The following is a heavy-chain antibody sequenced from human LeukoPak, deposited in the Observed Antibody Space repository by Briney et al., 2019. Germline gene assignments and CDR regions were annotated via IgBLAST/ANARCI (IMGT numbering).Heavy chain of an antibody. CDR1: GFTFSSYA. CDR3: AKDRVGVRGVIIVAFDY. CDR2: ISGSGGST. J-gene: IGHJ4*02. V-gene: IGHV3-23*01. D-gene: IGHD3-10*01. Sequence: PGGSLRLSCAASGFTFSSYAMSWVRQAPGKGLEWVSAISGSGGSTYYADSVKGRFTISRDNSKNTLYLQMNSLRAEDTAVYYCAKDRVGVRGVIIVAFDYWGQGILVTVSS.